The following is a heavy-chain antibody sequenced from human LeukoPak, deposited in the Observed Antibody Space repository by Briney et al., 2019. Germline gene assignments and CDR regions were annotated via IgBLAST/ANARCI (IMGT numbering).Heavy chain of an antibody. D-gene: IGHD5-12*01. CDR2: IKHDGREK. Sequence: PGGSLRLSCAASGFTFSSHAMSWVRQAPGKGLEWVAFIKHDGREKYYVDSVKGRFTISRDNAENSLYLQMNSLRAEDTAVYYCARWVVATDFFDSWGQGTLVTVSS. CDR3: ARWVVATDFFDS. CDR1: GFTFSSHA. V-gene: IGHV3-7*04. J-gene: IGHJ4*02.